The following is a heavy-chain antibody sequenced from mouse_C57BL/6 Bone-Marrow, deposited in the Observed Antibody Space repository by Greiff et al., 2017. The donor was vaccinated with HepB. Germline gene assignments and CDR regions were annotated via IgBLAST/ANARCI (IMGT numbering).Heavy chain of an antibody. CDR1: GYTFTSYG. J-gene: IGHJ2*01. CDR2: IYPRSGNT. V-gene: IGHV1-81*01. D-gene: IGHD1-1*01. Sequence: LVESGAELARPGASVKLSCKASGYTFTSYGISWVKQRTGQGLEWIGEIYPRSGNTYYNEKFKGKATLTADKSSSTAYMELRSLTSEDSAVYFCARSVGNNRKYWGQGTTLTVSS. CDR3: ARSVGNNRKY.